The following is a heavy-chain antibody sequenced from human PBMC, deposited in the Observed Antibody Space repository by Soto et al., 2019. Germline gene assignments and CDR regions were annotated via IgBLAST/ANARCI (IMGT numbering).Heavy chain of an antibody. CDR1: GYTFTGYY. CDR3: ARSHDIVVVPSSWFDP. D-gene: IGHD2-2*01. V-gene: IGHV1-2*04. CDR2: INPNSGGT. Sequence: ASVKVSCKASGYTFTGYYMHWVRQAPGQGLEWMGWINPNSGGTNYAQKFQGWVTMTRDTSISTAYMELSKLRSDDTAVYYRARSHDIVVVPSSWFDPWGQGTLVTVSS. J-gene: IGHJ5*02.